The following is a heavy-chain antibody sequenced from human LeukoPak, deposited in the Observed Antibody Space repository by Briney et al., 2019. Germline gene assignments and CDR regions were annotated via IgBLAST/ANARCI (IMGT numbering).Heavy chain of an antibody. CDR1: NYTFTSHD. CDR3: AREGGTWVPFDY. CDR2: ISPYTGNT. D-gene: IGHD1-1*01. V-gene: IGHV1-18*01. J-gene: IGHJ4*02. Sequence: GASVKVSCKASNYTFTSHDISWVRQAPGQGLEWMGWISPYTGNTKYAQKFQGRVTMTTSTSTSIVYMELRSLRSDDTAVYFCAREGGTWVPFDYWGQGTPVTVSS.